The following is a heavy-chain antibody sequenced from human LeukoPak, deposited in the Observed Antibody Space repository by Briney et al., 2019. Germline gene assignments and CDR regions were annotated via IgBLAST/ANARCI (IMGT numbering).Heavy chain of an antibody. CDR3: ARERPIGITGTPRRYFDY. CDR1: GGSISSGYYH. Sequence: SQTLSLTCTVSGGSISSGYYHWSWIRQHPGKGLEWIGYIYYSGTTYYNPSLKSRVTISVDTSKNQFSLKLSSVTAADTAVYYCARERPIGITGTPRRYFDYWGQGTLVTVSS. V-gene: IGHV4-31*03. CDR2: IYYSGTT. J-gene: IGHJ4*02. D-gene: IGHD1-20*01.